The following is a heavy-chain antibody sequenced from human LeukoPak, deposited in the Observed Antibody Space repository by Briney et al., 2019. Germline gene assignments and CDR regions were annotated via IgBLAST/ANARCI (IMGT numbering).Heavy chain of an antibody. D-gene: IGHD3-16*01. J-gene: IGHJ6*02. CDR2: IYYSGST. Sequence: SETLSLTCTVSGGSISSYYWSWIRQPPGKGLEWIGYIYYSGSTNYNPSLKSRVTISVDTSKNQFSLKLSSVTAADTAVYYCARGGLDIGGLYYYYGMDVWGQGTTVTVSS. V-gene: IGHV4-59*01. CDR3: ARGGLDIGGLYYYYGMDV. CDR1: GGSISSYY.